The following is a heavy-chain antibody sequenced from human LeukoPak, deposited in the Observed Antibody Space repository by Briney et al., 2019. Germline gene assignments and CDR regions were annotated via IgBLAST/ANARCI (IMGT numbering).Heavy chain of an antibody. CDR1: GFTFNTYT. Sequence: GGSLRLSCAASGFTFNTYTMNWVRQAPGKGLEWVSSISSGTSYIYYADSVKGRFTISRDNAKNSLYLQMNSLRAEDTAVYYCARDPTSSWEAAFDIWGQGTMVTVSS. D-gene: IGHD1-26*01. J-gene: IGHJ3*02. V-gene: IGHV3-21*01. CDR2: ISSGTSYI. CDR3: ARDPTSSWEAAFDI.